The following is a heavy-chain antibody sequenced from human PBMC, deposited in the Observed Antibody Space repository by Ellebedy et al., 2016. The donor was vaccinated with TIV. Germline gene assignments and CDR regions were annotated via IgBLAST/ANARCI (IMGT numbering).Heavy chain of an antibody. Sequence: GESLKISCKSSGYSFTNYWITWVRQMPGKGLEWMGIIYPDDSDTRYSPSFQGQVTISADKSISTAYLQWSGLEASDTAMYYCARLPYCSSISCYRWEYYFDYWGQGTLVTVSS. CDR2: IYPDDSDT. J-gene: IGHJ4*02. CDR3: ARLPYCSSISCYRWEYYFDY. V-gene: IGHV5-51*01. CDR1: GYSFTNYW. D-gene: IGHD2-2*02.